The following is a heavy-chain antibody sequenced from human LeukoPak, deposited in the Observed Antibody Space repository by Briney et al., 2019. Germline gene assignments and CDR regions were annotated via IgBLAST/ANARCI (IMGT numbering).Heavy chain of an antibody. D-gene: IGHD1-14*01. CDR1: GYTFTSYY. CDR3: ARGAPYDPEFDY. CDR2: INPSGGST. J-gene: IGHJ4*02. Sequence: ASVKVSCKASGYTFTSYYMHWVRQAPGQGLEWMGIINPSGGSTSYAQKFQGRVTMTTDTSTSTAYMELRSLRSDDTAVYYCARGAPYDPEFDYWGQGTLVTVSS. V-gene: IGHV1-46*01.